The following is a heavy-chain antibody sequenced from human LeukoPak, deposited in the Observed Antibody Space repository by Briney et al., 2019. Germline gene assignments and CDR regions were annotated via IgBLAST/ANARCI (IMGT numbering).Heavy chain of an antibody. Sequence: SETLSLTCAVYGGSFSGYYWSWIRQPPGKGLEWIGEINHSGSTNYNPSLKSRVTISVDTSKKQFSLKVSPVTAADTAVYYCARGKRWDSSSRTSYYYDMDVWGKGTTVTVSS. D-gene: IGHD6-13*01. V-gene: IGHV4-34*01. CDR2: INHSGST. CDR1: GGSFSGYY. CDR3: ARGKRWDSSSRTSYYYDMDV. J-gene: IGHJ6*04.